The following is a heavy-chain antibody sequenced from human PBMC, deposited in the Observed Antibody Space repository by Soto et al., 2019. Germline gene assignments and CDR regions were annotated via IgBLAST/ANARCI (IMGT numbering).Heavy chain of an antibody. CDR3: ASGLVGYWSGDSCYAYWFDP. D-gene: IGHD2-15*01. CDR1: GFTFSRFA. Sequence: EVQLLESGGDLVHPGGSLRLSCSASGFTFSRFAMSWVRLTPGKGLEWVSAITGSGDATFYADSVKGRFTISRDNSRNTLSLQMNSLRGEDTALYFCASGLVGYWSGDSCYAYWFDPRGQGTLVTVSS. CDR2: ITGSGDAT. J-gene: IGHJ5*02. V-gene: IGHV3-23*01.